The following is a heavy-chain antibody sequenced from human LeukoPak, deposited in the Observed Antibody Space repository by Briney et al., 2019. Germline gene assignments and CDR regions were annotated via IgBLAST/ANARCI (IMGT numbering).Heavy chain of an antibody. CDR2: INHSGST. Sequence: SETLSLTCAVYGGSFSGYYWSWIRQPPGKGLEWLGEINHSGSTNYNPSLKSRVTISVDTSKNQFSLKLSSVTAADTAVYYCAREGLGDYYYYGMDVWGQGTTVTVSS. V-gene: IGHV4-34*01. D-gene: IGHD3/OR15-3a*01. J-gene: IGHJ6*02. CDR3: AREGLGDYYYYGMDV. CDR1: GGSFSGYY.